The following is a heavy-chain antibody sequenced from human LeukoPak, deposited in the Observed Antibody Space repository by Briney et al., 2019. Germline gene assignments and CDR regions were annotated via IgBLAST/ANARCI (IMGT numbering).Heavy chain of an antibody. CDR3: ARASVYGSYLFDY. CDR1: GFAVSTNY. J-gene: IGHJ4*02. Sequence: GGSLRLSCVVSGFAVSTNYMSWVRQAPGKGLEWVSVLYSGGSTYYADSVRGRSTISRDNSKNTLYLQMDSLRAEDTAVYYCARASVYGSYLFDYWGQGTLVTVSS. V-gene: IGHV3-53*01. D-gene: IGHD1-26*01. CDR2: LYSGGST.